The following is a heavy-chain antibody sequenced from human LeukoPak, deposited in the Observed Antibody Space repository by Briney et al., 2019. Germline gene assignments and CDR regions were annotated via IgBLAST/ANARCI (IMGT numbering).Heavy chain of an antibody. CDR2: ISYDGSNK. V-gene: IGHV3-30*04. CDR1: GFTFSSYA. CDR3: ARDPLYSSSWYLFDY. J-gene: IGHJ4*02. Sequence: GGSLRLSCAASGFTFSSYARHWVRQAPGKGLEGVAVISYDGSNKYYADSVKGRFTISRDNSKNTLYLQMNSLRAEDTAVYYCARDPLYSSSWYLFDYWGQGTLVTVSS. D-gene: IGHD6-13*01.